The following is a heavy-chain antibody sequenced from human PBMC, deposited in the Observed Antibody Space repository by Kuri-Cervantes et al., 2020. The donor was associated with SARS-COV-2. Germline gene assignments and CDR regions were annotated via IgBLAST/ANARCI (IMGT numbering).Heavy chain of an antibody. J-gene: IGHJ4*02. CDR2: ISSSSSYI. Sequence: GESLKISCAASGFTFSSYSMNWVRQAPGKGLEWVSSISSSSSYIYYADSVKGRFTISRDNAKNSLYLQMNSLRAEDTAVYYCARDRGIVGAGYFDYWGQGTLVTVSS. CDR1: GFTFSSYS. D-gene: IGHD1-26*01. V-gene: IGHV3-21*01. CDR3: ARDRGIVGAGYFDY.